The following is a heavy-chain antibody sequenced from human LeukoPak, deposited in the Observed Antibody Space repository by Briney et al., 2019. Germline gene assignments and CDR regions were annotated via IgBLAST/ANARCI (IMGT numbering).Heavy chain of an antibody. D-gene: IGHD1-7*01. CDR2: ISSSSSYI. Sequence: GGSLRLSCAASGFTFSSYSMNWVRQAPGKGLEWVSSISSSSSYIYYADSVKGRFTISRDNAKNSLYLQMNSLRAEDTAVYYCARVKTTTDAFDIWGQGTMVTVSS. V-gene: IGHV3-21*01. J-gene: IGHJ3*02. CDR3: ARVKTTTDAFDI. CDR1: GFTFSSYS.